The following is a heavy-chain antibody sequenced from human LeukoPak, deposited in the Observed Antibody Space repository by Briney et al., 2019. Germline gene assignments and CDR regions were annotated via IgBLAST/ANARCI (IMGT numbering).Heavy chain of an antibody. Sequence: GGSLRLSCAAAEFSFTSYAMNWVRQAPGKGLEWVAVISYDGSNKYYVDSVKGRFTVSRDNSKNTLYLQMNSPRAEDTAVFYCARGYSGYDDPFDLWGQGTMVTVSS. CDR1: EFSFTSYA. J-gene: IGHJ3*01. CDR2: ISYDGSNK. CDR3: ARGYSGYDDPFDL. V-gene: IGHV3-30-3*01. D-gene: IGHD5-12*01.